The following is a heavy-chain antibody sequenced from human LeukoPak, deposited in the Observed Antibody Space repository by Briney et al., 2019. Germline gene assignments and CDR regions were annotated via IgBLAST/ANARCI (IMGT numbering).Heavy chain of an antibody. V-gene: IGHV4-34*01. CDR1: GGSFSGYY. Sequence: SETLSLTCAVYGGSFSGYYWSWIRQPPGKGLEWIGEINHSGSTNYNPSLKSRVTISVDTSKNQFSLKLSSVTAADTAVYYCARGDSGSGYYFSSASAFRHWGQGTLVTVSS. J-gene: IGHJ1*01. CDR2: INHSGST. CDR3: ARGDSGSGYYFSSASAFRH. D-gene: IGHD3-22*01.